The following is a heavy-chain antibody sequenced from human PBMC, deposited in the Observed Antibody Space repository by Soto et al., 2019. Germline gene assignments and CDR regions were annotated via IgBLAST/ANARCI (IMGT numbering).Heavy chain of an antibody. Sequence: SVRVSCKXSGGTFSSYAISWARQAPGQGLEWMGGIIPIFGTANYAQKFQGRVTITADESTSTAYMELSSLRSEDTAVYYCARDPEIATLLWFGELTYYYYGMDVWGQGTTVTVSS. J-gene: IGHJ6*02. CDR1: GGTFSSYA. CDR2: IIPIFGTA. D-gene: IGHD3-10*01. CDR3: ARDPEIATLLWFGELTYYYYGMDV. V-gene: IGHV1-69*13.